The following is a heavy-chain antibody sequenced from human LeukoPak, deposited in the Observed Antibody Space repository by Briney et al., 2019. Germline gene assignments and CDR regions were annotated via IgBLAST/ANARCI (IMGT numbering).Heavy chain of an antibody. D-gene: IGHD3-10*01. CDR2: ISSSGSTI. CDR1: GFTFSSYA. V-gene: IGHV3-48*04. J-gene: IGHJ4*02. Sequence: PGGSLRLSCAASGFTFSSYAMSWVRQAPGKGLEWVSAISSSGSTIYYADSVKGRFAISRDNAKNSLYLQMNSLRAEDTAVYYCARVGMVRGVIFDYWGQGTLVTVSS. CDR3: ARVGMVRGVIFDY.